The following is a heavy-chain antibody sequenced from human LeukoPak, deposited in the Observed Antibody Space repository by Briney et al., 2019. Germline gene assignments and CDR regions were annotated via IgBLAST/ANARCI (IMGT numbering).Heavy chain of an antibody. CDR1: GGTFSSYA. CDR2: IIPIFGTA. Sequence: SVKVSCKASGGTFSSYAISWVRQAPGQGLEWMGGIIPIFGTANYAQKFQGGVTITADESTSTAYMELSSLRSEDTAVYYCASQSPSDSSGWYGGAFDIWGQGTMVTVSS. D-gene: IGHD6-19*01. CDR3: ASQSPSDSSGWYGGAFDI. J-gene: IGHJ3*02. V-gene: IGHV1-69*13.